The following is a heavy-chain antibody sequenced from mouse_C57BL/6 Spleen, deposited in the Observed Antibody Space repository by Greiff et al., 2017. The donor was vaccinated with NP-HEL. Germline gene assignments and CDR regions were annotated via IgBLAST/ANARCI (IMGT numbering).Heavy chain of an antibody. Sequence: QVQLQQPGTELVKPGASVKLSCKASGYTFTSYWMHWVKQRPGQGLEWIGYINPSSGYTKYNQKFKDKATLTADKSSSTAYMQLSSLTYEDSAVYYCAQLTGNAYWGKGTTLTVSS. J-gene: IGHJ2*01. CDR3: AQLTGNAY. CDR1: GYTFTSYW. V-gene: IGHV1-7*01. CDR2: INPSSGYT. D-gene: IGHD4-1*01.